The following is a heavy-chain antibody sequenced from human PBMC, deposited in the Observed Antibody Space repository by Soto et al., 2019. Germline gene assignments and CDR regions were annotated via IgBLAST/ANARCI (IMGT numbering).Heavy chain of an antibody. CDR3: ARVTGGYCSSTSCPRSTYYYMDV. CDR1: GGSFGGYY. D-gene: IGHD2-2*01. J-gene: IGHJ6*03. CDR2: INHSGST. V-gene: IGHV4-34*01. Sequence: SETLSLTCAVYGGSFGGYYWSWIRQPPGKGLEWIGEINHSGSTNYNPSLKSRVTISVDTSKNQFSLKLSSVTAADTAVYYCARVTGGYCSSTSCPRSTYYYMDVWGKGTTVTVSS.